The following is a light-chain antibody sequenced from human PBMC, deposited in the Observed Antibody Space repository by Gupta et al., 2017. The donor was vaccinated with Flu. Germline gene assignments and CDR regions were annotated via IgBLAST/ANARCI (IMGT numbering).Light chain of an antibody. CDR1: QSITRY. CDR3: QHRDSLYVS. J-gene: IGKJ2*03. Sequence: DIQMTQSPSSLSASVGDRVTITCRASQSITRYLNWYQQKPGKAPKLLIYAASSLQSGVPSRFSGSGSGTDFTLTISRLQPEDLATYYCQHRDSLYVSFGQGTKMDIK. V-gene: IGKV1-39*01. CDR2: AAS.